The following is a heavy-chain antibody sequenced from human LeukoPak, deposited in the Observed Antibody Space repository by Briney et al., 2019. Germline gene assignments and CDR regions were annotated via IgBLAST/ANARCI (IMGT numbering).Heavy chain of an antibody. CDR2: FDPEDGET. J-gene: IGHJ6*02. CDR1: GYTLTELS. Sequence: ASVKVSCKVSGYTLTELSMHWVRRAPGKGLEWMGGFDPEDGETIYAQKFQGRVTMTEDTSTDTAYMELSSLRSEDTAVYYCATSVVRSSYYYYYGMDVWGQGTTVTVSS. CDR3: ATSVVRSSYYYYYGMDV. V-gene: IGHV1-24*01. D-gene: IGHD3-10*01.